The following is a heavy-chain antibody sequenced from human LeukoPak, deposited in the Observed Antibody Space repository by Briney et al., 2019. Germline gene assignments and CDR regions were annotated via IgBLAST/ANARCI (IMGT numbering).Heavy chain of an antibody. V-gene: IGHV3-66*01. CDR3: ARGGSSGSWGYFDY. D-gene: IGHD5-18*01. CDR2: IFSGGST. CDR1: GFTFSSYA. J-gene: IGHJ4*02. Sequence: LPGGSLRLSCAASGFTFSSYAMHWVRQAPGKGLEWVSVIFSGGSTYYADSVKGRFTISRDNSQNTLYLQMNSLRAEDTAVYYCARGGSSGSWGYFDYWGQGTLVTVSS.